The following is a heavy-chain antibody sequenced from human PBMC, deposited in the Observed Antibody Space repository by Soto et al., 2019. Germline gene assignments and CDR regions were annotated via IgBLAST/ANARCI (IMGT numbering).Heavy chain of an antibody. CDR2: IYYSGST. V-gene: IGHV4-59*08. J-gene: IGHJ4*02. D-gene: IGHD6-6*01. CDR1: GGSISSYY. CDR3: ASLRYSSSAGLQNDY. Sequence: TSETLSLTCTVSGGSISSYYWSWIRQPPGKGLEWIGYIYYSGSTNYNPPLKSRVTISVDTSKNQFSLKLSSVTAADTAVYYCASLRYSSSAGLQNDYWGQGTLVTVSS.